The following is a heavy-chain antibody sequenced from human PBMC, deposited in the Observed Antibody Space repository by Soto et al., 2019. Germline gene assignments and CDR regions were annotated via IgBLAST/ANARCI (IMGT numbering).Heavy chain of an antibody. CDR3: ARGDCSGGSCYSVDI. CDR2: IYHSGST. V-gene: IGHV4-30-2*01. CDR1: GGSISSGGYS. J-gene: IGHJ3*02. Sequence: SETLSLTCAVSGGSISSGGYSWSWIRQPPGKGLEWIGYIYHSGSTYCNPSLKSRVTISVDRSKNQFSLKLSSVTAADTAVYYCARGDCSGGSCYSVDIWGQGTMVTVSS. D-gene: IGHD2-15*01.